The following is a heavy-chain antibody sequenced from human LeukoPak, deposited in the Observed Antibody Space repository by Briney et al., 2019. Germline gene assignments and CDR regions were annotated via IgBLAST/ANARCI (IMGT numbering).Heavy chain of an antibody. CDR1: GFTFSSYS. CDR3: ARDRRGDYTAAFDI. D-gene: IGHD4-11*01. CDR2: ISSSSSYI. Sequence: KAGGSLRLSCAASGFTFSSYSMNWVRQAPGKGLEWVSSISSSSSYIYYADSVKGRFTISRDNAKNSLYLQMNSLRAEDTAVYYCARDRRGDYTAAFDIWGQGTMVTVSS. J-gene: IGHJ3*02. V-gene: IGHV3-21*01.